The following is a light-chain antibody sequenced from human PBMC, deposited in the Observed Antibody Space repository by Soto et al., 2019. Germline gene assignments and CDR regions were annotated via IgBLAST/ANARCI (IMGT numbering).Light chain of an antibody. Sequence: DIQMTQSPSSLSASVGDRVTITCRASQSISSYLNWYQQKPGKAPKFLISAASSLQSGVPSRFSGSGSGTDFTLTISSLQPEDFATYYCLQSYRTPRTFGRGTKVEIK. J-gene: IGKJ1*01. V-gene: IGKV1-39*01. CDR1: QSISSY. CDR2: AAS. CDR3: LQSYRTPRT.